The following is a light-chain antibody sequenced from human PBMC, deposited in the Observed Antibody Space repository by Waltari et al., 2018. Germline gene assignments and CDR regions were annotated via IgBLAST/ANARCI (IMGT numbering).Light chain of an antibody. V-gene: IGLV2-11*01. CDR2: DVV. Sequence: QSALTQPHSVSASPGQSVTIPCSGSINDVGVEDYVSWYQQLPGKAPKLILYDVVKRPSAGPSRFSGSKYGTTASLTISGLQTDDEATYYCCSYAGAYTFVFGGGTKLTVL. CDR3: CSYAGAYTFV. CDR1: INDVGVEDY. J-gene: IGLJ3*02.